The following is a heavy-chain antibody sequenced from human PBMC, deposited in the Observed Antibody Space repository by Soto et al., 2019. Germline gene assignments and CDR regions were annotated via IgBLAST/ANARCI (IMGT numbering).Heavy chain of an antibody. J-gene: IGHJ4*02. V-gene: IGHV3-30*18. Sequence: QVQLVESGGGVVQPGRSLRLSSAASGFTFRSYGMHWVRQAPGKGLEWVAVISYDGSNKYYADSVKGRFTISRDNSKNTLYLQMNSLRAEDTAVYYCAKDRGYGDYGYFVYWGQGTLVTVSS. CDR2: ISYDGSNK. D-gene: IGHD4-17*01. CDR1: GFTFRSYG. CDR3: AKDRGYGDYGYFVY.